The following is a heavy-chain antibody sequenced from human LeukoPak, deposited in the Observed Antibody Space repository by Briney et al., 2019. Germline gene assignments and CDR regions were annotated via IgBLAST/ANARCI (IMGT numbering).Heavy chain of an antibody. D-gene: IGHD3-3*01. CDR1: GGSISSSSYY. Sequence: PSETLSLTCTVSGGSISSSSYYWGWIRQPPGKGLEWIGSIYYSGSTYYNPSLKSRVTISVDTSKNQFSLKLSSVTAADTAVYYCARATAYYDFWSGYYLDYWGQGTLVTVSS. CDR2: IYYSGST. CDR3: ARATAYYDFWSGYYLDY. V-gene: IGHV4-39*01. J-gene: IGHJ4*02.